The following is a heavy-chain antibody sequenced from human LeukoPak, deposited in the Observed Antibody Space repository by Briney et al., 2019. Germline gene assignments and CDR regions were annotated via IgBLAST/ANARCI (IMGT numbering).Heavy chain of an antibody. CDR1: GYTFTSYY. CDR3: ARTWATTYYYGSGTYFDF. Sequence: ASVTVSCKASGYTFTSYYMHWVRQAPGQGLEWMGIINPSDHNTTYAQKFQGRVTMTRDTSTGTVYMELSSLRSEDTALYYCARTWATTYYYGSGTYFDFWGQGTLVTVSS. V-gene: IGHV1-46*01. CDR2: INPSDHNT. J-gene: IGHJ4*02. D-gene: IGHD3-10*01.